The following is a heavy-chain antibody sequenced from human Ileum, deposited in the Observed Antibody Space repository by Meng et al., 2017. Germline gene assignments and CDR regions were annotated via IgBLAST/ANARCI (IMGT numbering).Heavy chain of an antibody. CDR2: INTGNGDA. D-gene: IGHD3-9*01. CDR1: GYTFTRYA. CDR3: ARGHQNYDILTGSY. Sequence: QVQLVQSGAAVKKHGASVKVSCKASGYTFTRYAMHWVRQAPGQRLEWMGWINTGNGDAKYSQRFQGRVTITRDTSASTVYMELSSLRSEDTTVYYCARGHQNYDILTGSYWGQGTLVTVSS. V-gene: IGHV1-3*04. J-gene: IGHJ4*02.